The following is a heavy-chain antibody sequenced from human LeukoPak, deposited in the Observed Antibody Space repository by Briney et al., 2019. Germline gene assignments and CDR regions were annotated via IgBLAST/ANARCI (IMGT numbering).Heavy chain of an antibody. CDR1: GFIFSNYA. J-gene: IGHJ4*02. CDR2: IRYDGSNK. Sequence: PGGSLRLSCAASGFIFSNYAMHWVRQAPGKGREWGTFIRYDGSNKYYAESVKGRFTISRDNSKNTLYLQMNSLRAEDTAVYYCAKAIHSSSSGVVDYWGQGTLVTVSS. D-gene: IGHD6-6*01. V-gene: IGHV3-30*02. CDR3: AKAIHSSSSGVVDY.